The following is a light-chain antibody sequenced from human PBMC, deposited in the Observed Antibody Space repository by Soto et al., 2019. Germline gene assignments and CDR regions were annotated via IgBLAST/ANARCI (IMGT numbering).Light chain of an antibody. CDR1: QSISTW. J-gene: IGKJ1*01. V-gene: IGKV1-5*03. CDR2: KAS. Sequence: IQVSKSASTVSASMGDRVTITCRASQSISTWLAWYQQKPGKAPKLLIYKASTLDSGVPSRFSGSGSGTEFTLTISSLQPDDFATYYCQQYSSYWTFGQGTKVDIK. CDR3: QQYSSYWT.